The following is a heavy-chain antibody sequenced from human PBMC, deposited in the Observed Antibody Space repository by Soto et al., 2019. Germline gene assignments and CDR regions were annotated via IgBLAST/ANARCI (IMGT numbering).Heavy chain of an antibody. CDR2: IYYSGST. V-gene: IGHV4-61*01. CDR3: AREIPSGAFDI. D-gene: IGHD2-2*02. Sequence: SETLSLTCTVSGGSVSSGSYYWSWIRQPPGKGLEWIGYIYYSGSTNYNPSLKSRVTISVDTSKNQFSLKLSSVTAADTAVYYCAREIPSGAFDIWGQGTMVT. CDR1: GGSVSSGSYY. J-gene: IGHJ3*02.